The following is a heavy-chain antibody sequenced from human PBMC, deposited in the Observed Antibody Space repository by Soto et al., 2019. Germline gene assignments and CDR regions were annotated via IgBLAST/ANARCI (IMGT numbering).Heavy chain of an antibody. V-gene: IGHV4-34*01. D-gene: IGHD2-15*01. CDR1: GGSFSGYY. J-gene: IGHJ6*02. CDR3: AREGSYKNYYYYGMDV. Sequence: SETLSLTCTVSGGSFSGYYWSWIRQPPGKGLEWIGEINHSGSTNYNPSLKSRVTISVDTSKNQFSLKLSSVTAADTAVYYCAREGSYKNYYYYGMDVGGQGTTVTVSS. CDR2: INHSGST.